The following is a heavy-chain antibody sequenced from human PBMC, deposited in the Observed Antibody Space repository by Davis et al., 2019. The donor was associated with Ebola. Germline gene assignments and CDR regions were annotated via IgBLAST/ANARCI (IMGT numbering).Heavy chain of an antibody. J-gene: IGHJ2*01. Sequence: SVKVSCKASGGTFSSYAISWVRQAPGQGLEWMGGIIPILGIANYAQKFQGRVTITADESTSTAYMELSSLRSEDTAVYYCASGLVRGESYWYFDLWGRGTLVSVSS. CDR2: IIPILGIA. V-gene: IGHV1-69*10. D-gene: IGHD6-6*01. CDR3: ASGLVRGESYWYFDL. CDR1: GGTFSSYA.